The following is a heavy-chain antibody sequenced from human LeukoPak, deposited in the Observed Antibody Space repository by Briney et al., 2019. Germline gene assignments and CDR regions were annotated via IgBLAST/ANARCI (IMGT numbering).Heavy chain of an antibody. CDR2: ISAYNGNT. Sequence: GESLKISCKGSGYTFTSYGISWVRQAPGQGLEWMGWISAYNGNTNYAQKLQGRVTMTTDTSTSTAYMELRSLRSDDTAVYYCARAYCSSTSCYRLGVYYYYYMDVWGKGTTVTVSS. CDR3: ARAYCSSTSCYRLGVYYYYYMDV. D-gene: IGHD2-2*02. V-gene: IGHV1-18*01. J-gene: IGHJ6*03. CDR1: GYTFTSYG.